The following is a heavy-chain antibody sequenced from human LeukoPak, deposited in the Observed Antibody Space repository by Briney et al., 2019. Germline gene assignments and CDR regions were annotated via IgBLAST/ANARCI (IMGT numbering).Heavy chain of an antibody. Sequence: SETLSLTCAVYGGSFSGYYWSWIRQPPGKRLEWIGYVYYSGSTNYNPSLESRVTISVSTSKNQFSLKLSSVTAADTAVYYCARPWAQPASSSWYVGYYYYYMDVWGKGTTVTVSS. CDR1: GGSFSGYY. V-gene: IGHV4-59*08. CDR2: VYYSGST. CDR3: ARPWAQPASSSWYVGYYYYYMDV. J-gene: IGHJ6*03. D-gene: IGHD6-13*01.